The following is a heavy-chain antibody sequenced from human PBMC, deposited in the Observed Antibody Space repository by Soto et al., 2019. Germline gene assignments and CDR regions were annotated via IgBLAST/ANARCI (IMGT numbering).Heavy chain of an antibody. CDR3: VRGGRYPYGMDV. V-gene: IGHV4-4*02. J-gene: IGHJ6*02. CDR1: GDSISSNDW. CDR2: IHRSGRF. Sequence: SETLSLTCAVFGDSISSNDWWTWVRQSPEKGLEWIGEIHRSGRFNYNPSLKSRATISVDKSKNHFSLEMSSVTAADTALYYCVRGGRYPYGMDVWGQGTTVPVS. D-gene: IGHD6-19*01.